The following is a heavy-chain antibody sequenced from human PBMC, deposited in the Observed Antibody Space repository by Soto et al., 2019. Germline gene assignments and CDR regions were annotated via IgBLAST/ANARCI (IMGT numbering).Heavy chain of an antibody. CDR2: IKSKTDGGTT. CDR3: TTDGNRDYYYYGMDV. J-gene: IGHJ6*02. CDR1: GFTFSNAW. Sequence: EVQLVESGGGLVKPGGSLRLSCAASGFTFSNAWMSWVRQAPGKGLEWVGRIKSKTDGGTTDYAAPVKGRFTISRDDSKNTLYLQMNSLKTEDTAVYYCTTDGNRDYYYYGMDVWGQSTTVTVSS. D-gene: IGHD1-1*01. V-gene: IGHV3-15*01.